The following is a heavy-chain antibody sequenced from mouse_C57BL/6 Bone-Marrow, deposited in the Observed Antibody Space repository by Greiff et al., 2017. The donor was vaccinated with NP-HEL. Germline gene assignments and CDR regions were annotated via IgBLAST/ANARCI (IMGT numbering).Heavy chain of an antibody. D-gene: IGHD1-1*01. Sequence: VKLQQPGAELVMPGASVKLSCKASGYTFTSYWMHWVKQRPGQGLEWIGEIDPSDSYTNYNQKFKGKSTLTVDKSSSTAYMQLSSLTSEDSAVYYCARPSLYYYGSSAMDYWGQGTSVTVSS. J-gene: IGHJ4*01. CDR2: IDPSDSYT. V-gene: IGHV1-69*01. CDR1: GYTFTSYW. CDR3: ARPSLYYYGSSAMDY.